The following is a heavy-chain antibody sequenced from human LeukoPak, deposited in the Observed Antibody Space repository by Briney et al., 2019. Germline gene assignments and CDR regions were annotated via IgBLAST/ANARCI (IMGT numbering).Heavy chain of an antibody. Sequence: ASVKVSCKASGYTFTSFGISWVRQAPGQGLEWMGWISAYNGNTNFAQKLQGRVTMTTDTSTSTAYMELRSLRSDDTAMFYCVRDLGDQPLGIFLDFWGQGTLVTVSS. CDR3: VRDLGDQPLGIFLDF. V-gene: IGHV1-18*04. D-gene: IGHD3-16*01. J-gene: IGHJ4*02. CDR1: GYTFTSFG. CDR2: ISAYNGNT.